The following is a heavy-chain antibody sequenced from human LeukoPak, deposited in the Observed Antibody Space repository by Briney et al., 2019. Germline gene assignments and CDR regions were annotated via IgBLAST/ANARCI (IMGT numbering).Heavy chain of an antibody. J-gene: IGHJ2*01. CDR1: GGSISSSSYY. D-gene: IGHD1-26*01. V-gene: IGHV4-39*07. Sequence: SETLSLTCTVSGGSISSSSYYWGWIRQPPGKGLEWIGSIYHSGSTYYNPSLKSRVTISVDTSKNQFSLKLSSVTAADTAVYYCARMGNWYFDLWGRGTLVTVSS. CDR3: ARMGNWYFDL. CDR2: IYHSGST.